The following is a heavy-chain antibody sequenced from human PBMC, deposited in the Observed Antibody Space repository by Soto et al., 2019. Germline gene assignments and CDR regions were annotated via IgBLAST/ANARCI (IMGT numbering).Heavy chain of an antibody. V-gene: IGHV3-23*01. D-gene: IGHD3-10*01. CDR2: ISGSGGST. CDR1: GSTFSSYA. CDR3: AKDQALWYYGSRSLFYP. J-gene: IGHJ5*02. Sequence: GGSLRLSCAASGSTFSSYAMSWVRQAPGKGLEWVSAISGSGGSTYYADSVKGRFTISRDNSKNTLYLQMNSLRAEDTAVYYCAKDQALWYYGSRSLFYPWGQGTLVPVSS.